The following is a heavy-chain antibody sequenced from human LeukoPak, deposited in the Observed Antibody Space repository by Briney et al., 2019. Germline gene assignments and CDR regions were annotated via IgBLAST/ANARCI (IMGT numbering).Heavy chain of an antibody. CDR2: ISSSSSYI. Sequence: GGSLRLSCAASGFTFSSYSMNWVRQAPGKGLALVSSISSSSSYIYYADSVKGRFTISRDNAKNSLYLQMNSLRAEDTAVYYCARANYYGSGTWSDYWGQGTLVTVSS. V-gene: IGHV3-21*01. CDR3: ARANYYGSGTWSDY. J-gene: IGHJ4*02. CDR1: GFTFSSYS. D-gene: IGHD3-10*01.